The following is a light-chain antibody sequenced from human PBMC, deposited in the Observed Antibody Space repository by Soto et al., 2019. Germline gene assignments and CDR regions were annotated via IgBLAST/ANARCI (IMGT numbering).Light chain of an antibody. Sequence: DIQMTQSPSSLSASVGDRVTITCQASQDISNYLNWYQQKPGRAPKLLIYDASTLESGVPTRFSGSGSGTEFTLTISSLHPDDFATYYCQQYNILSTFGQGTKVDIK. CDR3: QQYNILST. CDR2: DAS. CDR1: QDISNY. J-gene: IGKJ1*01. V-gene: IGKV1-33*01.